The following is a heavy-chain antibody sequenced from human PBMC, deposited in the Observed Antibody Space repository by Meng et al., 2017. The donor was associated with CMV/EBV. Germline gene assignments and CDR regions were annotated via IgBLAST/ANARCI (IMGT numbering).Heavy chain of an antibody. CDR1: GGTFSSYA. CDR3: ARQLRLGELSPFDY. J-gene: IGHJ4*02. V-gene: IGHV1-69*12. CDR2: IIPIFGTA. Sequence: QVQLGEAGAGVKKPGSSVKVSWKASGGTFSSYAISWVRQAPGQGLEWMGGIIPIFGTANYAQKFQGRVTITADESTSTAYMELSSLRSEDTPVYYCARQLRLGELSPFDYWGQGTLVTVSS. D-gene: IGHD3-16*02.